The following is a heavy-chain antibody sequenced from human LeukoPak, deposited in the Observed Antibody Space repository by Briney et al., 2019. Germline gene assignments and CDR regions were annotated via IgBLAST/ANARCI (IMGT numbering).Heavy chain of an antibody. CDR1: GFTFSSYG. D-gene: IGHD2-15*01. Sequence: QPGRSLRLSCAASGFTFSSYGMHWVRQAPGKGLEWVAVISYDGSNKYYADSVKGRFTISRDNAKNSLYLQMNSLRAEDTAVYYCAREHRPGYCSGGSCPALDYWGQGTLVTVSS. CDR2: ISYDGSNK. J-gene: IGHJ4*02. V-gene: IGHV3-30*03. CDR3: AREHRPGYCSGGSCPALDY.